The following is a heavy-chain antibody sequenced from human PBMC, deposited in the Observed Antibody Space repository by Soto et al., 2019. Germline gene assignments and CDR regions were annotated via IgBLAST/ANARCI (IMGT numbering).Heavy chain of an antibody. D-gene: IGHD6-19*01. Sequence: PSETLSLTCTVSGGSISSYYWSWIRQPPGKGLEWIGYIYYSGSTNYNPSLKSRVTISVDTSKNQFSLKLSSVTAADTAVYYCARITGIAVAFDYWGQGTLVTVSS. V-gene: IGHV4-59*08. CDR2: IYYSGST. J-gene: IGHJ4*02. CDR1: GGSISSYY. CDR3: ARITGIAVAFDY.